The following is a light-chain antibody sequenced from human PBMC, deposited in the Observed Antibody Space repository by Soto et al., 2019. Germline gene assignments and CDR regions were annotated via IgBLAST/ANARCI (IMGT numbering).Light chain of an antibody. CDR1: QSVSDN. V-gene: IGKV3-15*01. Sequence: EIVMTQSPATLSVSPGERATLSCRAIQSVSDNLAWYQQKPGQAPRLLIYGASTRATGIPARFSGSGSGTEFTLTISSLQSEDFAVYYCQQSNNWPYTFGQGTKVDIK. CDR2: GAS. CDR3: QQSNNWPYT. J-gene: IGKJ2*01.